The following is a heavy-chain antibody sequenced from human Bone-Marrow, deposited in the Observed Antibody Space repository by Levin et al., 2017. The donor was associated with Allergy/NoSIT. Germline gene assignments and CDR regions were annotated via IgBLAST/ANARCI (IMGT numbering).Heavy chain of an antibody. V-gene: IGHV4-59*02. CDR2: LYNSGST. D-gene: IGHD4-17*01. CDR3: AREQGLRGGFDP. CDR1: GGSVSTYY. J-gene: IGHJ5*02. Sequence: PSQTLSLTCTVSGGSVSTYYWSWIRQPPGKGLEWIGYLYNSGSTTYNPSLKSRVTISIDTSKNQFSLKLSSVTAADTDVYSCAREQGLRGGFDPWGQGTLVTVSS.